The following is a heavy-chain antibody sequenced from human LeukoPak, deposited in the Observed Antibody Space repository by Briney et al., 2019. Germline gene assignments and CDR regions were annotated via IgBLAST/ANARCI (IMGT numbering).Heavy chain of an antibody. Sequence: PGGSLRLSCAASGFMFTSYWMSWVRQAPGKGLEWVASINHDGSEKYYVDSVKGRFTISRDNAKNSLYLQMNSLRAEDTAVYHCARVVVSTTNRFDPWGQGTPVTVSS. D-gene: IGHD5/OR15-5a*01. CDR1: GFMFTSYW. CDR2: INHDGSEK. CDR3: ARVVVSTTNRFDP. J-gene: IGHJ5*02. V-gene: IGHV3-7*05.